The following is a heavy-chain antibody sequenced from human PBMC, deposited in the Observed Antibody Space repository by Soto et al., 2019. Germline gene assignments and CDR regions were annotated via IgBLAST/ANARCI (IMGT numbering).Heavy chain of an antibody. J-gene: IGHJ2*01. Sequence: QVQLQESGPGLVKPSQTLSLTCTVSGGSISSGGYYWSWIRQHPGKGLEWIGYIYYSGSTYYNPSLKSRVTISVDTSKNQFSLKLSSVTAADTAVYYCAREPSAITIFGVKNWYFDLWGRDTLVTVSS. CDR1: GGSISSGGYY. CDR3: AREPSAITIFGVKNWYFDL. V-gene: IGHV4-31*03. CDR2: IYYSGST. D-gene: IGHD3-3*01.